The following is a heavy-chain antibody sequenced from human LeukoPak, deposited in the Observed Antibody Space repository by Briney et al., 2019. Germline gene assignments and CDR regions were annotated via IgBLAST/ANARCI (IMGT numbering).Heavy chain of an antibody. D-gene: IGHD6-13*01. CDR1: GFTFSDYY. Sequence: GSLRLSCAVSGFTFSDYYMSWIRQAPGKGLEWVAYISSGGSTISHADSVKGRFTISRDNAENSLYLQMNSLRVEDTAVYYCARRAAAGRCLDYWGQGTLVTVSS. V-gene: IGHV3-11*01. J-gene: IGHJ4*02. CDR2: ISSGGSTI. CDR3: ARRAAAGRCLDY.